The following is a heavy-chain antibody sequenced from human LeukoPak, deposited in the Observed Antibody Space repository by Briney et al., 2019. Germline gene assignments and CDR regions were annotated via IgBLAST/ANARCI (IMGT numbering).Heavy chain of an antibody. V-gene: IGHV4-39*01. Sequence: PSETLSLTCTVSGGSISSSSNYWGWIRQSPGKGLEWIGSVYYSGSTYYNPSVKSRVTISVDTSKNQFSLNLSSVTAADTAVYFCARNRSTAVTGIGRPNAFDIWGQGTMVTVAS. D-gene: IGHD6-19*01. J-gene: IGHJ3*02. CDR3: ARNRSTAVTGIGRPNAFDI. CDR1: GGSISSSSNY. CDR2: VYYSGST.